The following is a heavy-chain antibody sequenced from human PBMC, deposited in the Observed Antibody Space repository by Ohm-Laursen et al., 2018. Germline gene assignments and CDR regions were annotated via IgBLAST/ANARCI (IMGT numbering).Heavy chain of an antibody. Sequence: TLSLTCTVSGGSISSYYWSWIRQPPGKALEWLARIDWDDDKYYSTSLKTRLTISKDTSKNQVVLTMTNMDPVDTATYYCARDRSYTFDYWGQGTLVTVSS. J-gene: IGHJ4*02. CDR1: GGSISSYY. V-gene: IGHV2-70*11. CDR2: IDWDDDK. D-gene: IGHD1-26*01. CDR3: ARDRSYTFDY.